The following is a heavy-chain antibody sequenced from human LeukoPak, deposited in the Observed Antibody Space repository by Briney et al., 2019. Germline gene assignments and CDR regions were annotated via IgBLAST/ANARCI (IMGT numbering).Heavy chain of an antibody. J-gene: IGHJ6*03. CDR2: ISGGSSTR. CDR3: ARDRGQTGYYWSYYYYMDV. Sequence: QPGGSLRLXCAASGFTFSDYSMNWVRQAPGKGLEWVSYISGGSSTRYYADSVKGRFTISRDNAQNSLYLQMNSLRAEDTAVYYCARDRGQTGYYWSYYYYMDVWGIGTTVTVSS. V-gene: IGHV3-48*01. D-gene: IGHD3-9*01. CDR1: GFTFSDYS.